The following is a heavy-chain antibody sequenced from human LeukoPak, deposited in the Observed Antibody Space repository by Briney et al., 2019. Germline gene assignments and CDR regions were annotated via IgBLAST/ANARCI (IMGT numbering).Heavy chain of an antibody. V-gene: IGHV1-18*01. D-gene: IGHD6-13*01. CDR1: GYIFSNYG. CDR3: ARDMSSPGIEDYYYYYMDV. CDR2: ISSGGNT. J-gene: IGHJ6*03. Sequence: ASVKVSRKATGYIFSNYGISWVRQAPGHGLEWMGWISSGGNTNYAPKFQDRATMTTDTSTSTAYMELRSLRFDDTAVYYCARDMSSPGIEDYYYYYMDVWGKGTTVTVSS.